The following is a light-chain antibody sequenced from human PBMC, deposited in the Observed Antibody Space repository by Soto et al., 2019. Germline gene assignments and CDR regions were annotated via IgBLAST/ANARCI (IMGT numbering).Light chain of an antibody. J-gene: IGLJ2*01. CDR1: SSDVGGYNY. Sequence: QSALTQPASVSGSPGQSITISCTGTSSDVGGYNYVSWYQQHPGKAPKLMIYEVSNRPSGVSNRFSGSKSGNTASLTISGLQAVDEADYYCSSYTSSSTIVVFGRATHLTVL. CDR3: SSYTSSSTIVV. CDR2: EVS. V-gene: IGLV2-14*01.